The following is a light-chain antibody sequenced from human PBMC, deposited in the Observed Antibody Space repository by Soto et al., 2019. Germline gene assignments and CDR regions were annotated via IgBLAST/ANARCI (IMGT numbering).Light chain of an antibody. CDR1: QGISNY. Sequence: DIQMTQSPSSLSASVGDRVTITFRASQGISNYLAWYQQKPVKVPKLLIYAASTLQSGVPSRFSGSGSGTDFTLTISSLQSEDVETYYCQQYNRAPRTFVQGTKVAI. CDR3: QQYNRAPRT. V-gene: IGKV1-27*01. J-gene: IGKJ1*01. CDR2: AAS.